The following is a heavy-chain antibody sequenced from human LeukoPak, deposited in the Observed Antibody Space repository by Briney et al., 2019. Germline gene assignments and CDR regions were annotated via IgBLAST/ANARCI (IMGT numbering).Heavy chain of an antibody. CDR1: GYTFTTYY. D-gene: IGHD3-9*01. J-gene: IGHJ4*02. Sequence: ASVKVSCKASGYTFTTYYMNWVRQATGQGLEWMGIINPSSGSTSYAQKFQGRVTMTRNTSISTAYMELSSLRSEDTAVYYCARGSNERRLRYFDWLLPPSQNFAEVDYWGQGTLVTVSS. V-gene: IGHV1-46*01. CDR3: ARGSNERRLRYFDWLLPPSQNFAEVDY. CDR2: INPSSGST.